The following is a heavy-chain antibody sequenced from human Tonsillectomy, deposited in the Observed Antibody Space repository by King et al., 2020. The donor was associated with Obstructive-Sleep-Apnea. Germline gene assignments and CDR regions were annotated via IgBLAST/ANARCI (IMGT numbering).Heavy chain of an antibody. J-gene: IGHJ4*02. Sequence: VQLVESGGGLVQPGGSLRLSCAASGFTFSSYSMNWVRQAPGKGLEWVSYISSSSSTIYYADSVKVRFTISRDNAKNSLYLQMNSLRAEDTAVYYCARAGTTTVVTPPLGYWGQGTLVTVSS. CDR1: GFTFSSYS. V-gene: IGHV3-48*04. D-gene: IGHD4-23*01. CDR3: ARAGTTTVVTPPLGY. CDR2: ISSSSSTI.